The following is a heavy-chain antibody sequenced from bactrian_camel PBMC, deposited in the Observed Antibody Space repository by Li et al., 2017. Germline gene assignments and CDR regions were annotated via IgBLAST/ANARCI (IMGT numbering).Heavy chain of an antibody. D-gene: IGHD4*01. V-gene: IGHV3S55*01. CDR1: AVADSIDC. CDR3: AADLLRDLDYPPYEYEH. Sequence: HVQLVESGGGSVQSGGSRRLSCDASAVADSIDCMAWFRQPPGKEREGVAGIGSDGSTAYADSVKGRFSISRDNAKNTLFLQMNSLKPEDTAMYYCAADLLRDLDYPPYEYEHRGQGTQVTVS. CDR2: IGSDGST. J-gene: IGHJ4*01.